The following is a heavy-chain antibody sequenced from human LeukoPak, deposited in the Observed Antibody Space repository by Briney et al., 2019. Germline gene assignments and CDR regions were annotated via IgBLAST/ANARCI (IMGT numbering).Heavy chain of an antibody. D-gene: IGHD3-10*01. J-gene: IGHJ6*02. CDR2: ISSSSSYI. V-gene: IGHV3-21*01. CDR1: GFTFSSYS. Sequence: GGSLRLSCAASGFTFSSYSMNWVRQAPGKGLEWVSSISSSSSYIYYADSVKGRFTISRDNAKNSLYLQMNSLRAEDTAVYYCARGGITMVQGVITSGTDVWGQGTTVTVSS. CDR3: ARGGITMVQGVITSGTDV.